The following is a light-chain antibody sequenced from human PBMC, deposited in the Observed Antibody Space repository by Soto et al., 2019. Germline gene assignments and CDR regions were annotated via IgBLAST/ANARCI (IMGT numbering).Light chain of an antibody. Sequence: EIVLTQSPGTLSLSPGERATLSCRASQSVSDNYLAWYQQKPGQAPRLLIYGASSRATGIPDRFSGSGSGTDFTLTISRLEPEDFVVYYCHQFGGSPPYTFGQGTKLEIK. CDR3: HQFGGSPPYT. CDR1: QSVSDNY. V-gene: IGKV3-20*01. J-gene: IGKJ2*01. CDR2: GAS.